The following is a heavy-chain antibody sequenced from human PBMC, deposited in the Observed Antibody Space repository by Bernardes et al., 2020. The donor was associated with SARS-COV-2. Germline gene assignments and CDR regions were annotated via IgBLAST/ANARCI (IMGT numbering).Heavy chain of an antibody. V-gene: IGHV3-23*01. Sequence: GRSLRLSCAASGFTFSSYAMSWVRQAPGKGLEWVSTITDNSGRIYYADSVKGRFTISRDNSKNTLYLQMNSLRAEDTAVYYCAKRYCSGGSCSIDYWGQGTLVTVSS. D-gene: IGHD2-15*01. CDR3: AKRYCSGGSCSIDY. CDR2: ITDNSGRI. J-gene: IGHJ4*02. CDR1: GFTFSSYA.